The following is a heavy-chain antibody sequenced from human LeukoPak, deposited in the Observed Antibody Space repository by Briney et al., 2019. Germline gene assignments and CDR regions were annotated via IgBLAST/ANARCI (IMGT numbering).Heavy chain of an antibody. CDR1: GFTFSSYA. V-gene: IGHV3-23*01. CDR3: AKGGGSIYDLITYYYYYMDV. Sequence: GGSLRLSCAASGFTFSSYAMSWVRQAPGKGLEWVSAISGRGGSTYYADSVKGRFTISRDNSKNTLYLQMNSLRAEDTAVYYCAKGGGSIYDLITYYYYYMDVWGKGTTVTVSS. J-gene: IGHJ6*03. CDR2: ISGRGGST. D-gene: IGHD3-3*01.